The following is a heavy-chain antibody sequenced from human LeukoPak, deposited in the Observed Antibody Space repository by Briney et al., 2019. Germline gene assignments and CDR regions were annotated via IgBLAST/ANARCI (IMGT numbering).Heavy chain of an antibody. Sequence: SETLSLTCTVSGGSISSGGYYWSWIRQHPGKGLEWIGYIYYSGSTYYNPSLKSRVTISVDTSKNQFSLKLSSVTAADTAVYYSARAPIRWYFDLWGRGTLVTVSS. CDR2: IYYSGST. V-gene: IGHV4-31*03. D-gene: IGHD3-3*02. J-gene: IGHJ2*01. CDR3: ARAPIRWYFDL. CDR1: GGSISSGGYY.